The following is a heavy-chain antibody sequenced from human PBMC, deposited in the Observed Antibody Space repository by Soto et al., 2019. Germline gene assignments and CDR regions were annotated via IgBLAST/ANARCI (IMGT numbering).Heavy chain of an antibody. Sequence: ASVKVSCKASGYTFYSHSISWVRQAPGQGLEWMGRISSDNGNTRYAQKFRGRVTMTTDTSTSTVYMELRNLRSDDTAVYYCARCIQQDYYYGMAVWGQGTTVTVS. CDR1: GYTFYSHS. V-gene: IGHV1-18*01. CDR3: ARCIQQDYYYGMAV. CDR2: ISSDNGNT. D-gene: IGHD5-18*01. J-gene: IGHJ6*02.